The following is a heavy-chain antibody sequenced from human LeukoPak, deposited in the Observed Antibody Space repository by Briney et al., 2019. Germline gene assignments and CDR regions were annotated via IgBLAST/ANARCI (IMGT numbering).Heavy chain of an antibody. J-gene: IGHJ3*02. CDR3: ARDSMVRGVGDAFDI. D-gene: IGHD3-10*01. V-gene: IGHV3-11*06. CDR2: ISPSSHDI. CDR1: GFIFSDSY. Sequence: GGSLRLSCVVSGFIFSDSYMTWLRQTPGKGLESLAYISPSSHDIYYADSVKGRFTISRDNAKNSLYLQMNSLRAEDTAVYYCARDSMVRGVGDAFDIWGQGTMVTVSS.